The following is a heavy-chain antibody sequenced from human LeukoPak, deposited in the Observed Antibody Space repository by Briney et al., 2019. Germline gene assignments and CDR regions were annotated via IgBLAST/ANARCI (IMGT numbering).Heavy chain of an antibody. CDR1: GFTFSSYS. CDR2: ISSSSSYI. D-gene: IGHD3-16*01. CDR3: ARDDSPYLGYYGMDV. V-gene: IGHV3-21*01. Sequence: PGGSLRLPCAASGFTFSSYSMKWVRQAPGKGLEWVSSISSSSSYIYYADSVKGRFTISRDNAKNSLYLQMNSLRAEDTAVYYCARDDSPYLGYYGMDVGGQGPRSPSP. J-gene: IGHJ6*02.